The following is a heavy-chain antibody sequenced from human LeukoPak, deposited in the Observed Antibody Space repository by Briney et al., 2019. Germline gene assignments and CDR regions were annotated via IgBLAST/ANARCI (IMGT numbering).Heavy chain of an antibody. CDR1: GGTFSSYA. D-gene: IGHD1-26*01. Sequence: GASVKVSCKASGGTFSSYAISWVRQAPGQGLEWMGRIIPIFGTANYAQKFQGRVTITTDESTSTAYMELSSLRSEDTAVYYCARDDSGSSKWELNYWGQGTLVTVSS. CDR3: ARDDSGSSKWELNY. J-gene: IGHJ4*02. CDR2: IIPIFGTA. V-gene: IGHV1-69*05.